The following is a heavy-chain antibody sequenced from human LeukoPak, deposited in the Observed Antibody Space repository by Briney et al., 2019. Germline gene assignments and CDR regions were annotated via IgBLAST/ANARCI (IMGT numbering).Heavy chain of an antibody. Sequence: VSVKVSCKASGYTFTSYGISWVRQAPGQGLEWMGWISAYNGNTKYAQKFQARVTITRDTSASTAYMELSSLRSEDTAVYYCARSIIIVPNTSYYYYYMDVWGQGTTVTVSS. CDR3: ARSIIIVPNTSYYYYYMDV. CDR1: GYTFTSYG. CDR2: ISAYNGNT. D-gene: IGHD2/OR15-2a*01. J-gene: IGHJ6*02. V-gene: IGHV1-18*01.